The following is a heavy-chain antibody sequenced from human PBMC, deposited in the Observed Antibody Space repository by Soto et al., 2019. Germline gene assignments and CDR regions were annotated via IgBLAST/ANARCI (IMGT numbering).Heavy chain of an antibody. V-gene: IGHV4-59*08. CDR1: GGSISSYY. CDR3: ARGNLAAAGPPTFDY. CDR2: IYYSGST. Sequence: SETLSLTCTVSGGSISSYYWSWIRQPPGKGLEWIGHIYYSGSTNYNPSLKSRVTISVDTSKNQFSLKLSSVTAADTAVYYCARGNLAAAGPPTFDYWGQGTLVTVSS. D-gene: IGHD6-13*01. J-gene: IGHJ4*02.